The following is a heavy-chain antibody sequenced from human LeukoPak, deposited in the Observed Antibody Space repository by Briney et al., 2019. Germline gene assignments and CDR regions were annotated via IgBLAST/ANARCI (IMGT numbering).Heavy chain of an antibody. D-gene: IGHD6-13*01. CDR3: AGGAAAGFFDY. J-gene: IGHJ4*02. CDR2: ISSSSSTI. V-gene: IGHV3-48*01. CDR1: GFTLSNFW. Sequence: GRSLRLSCAASGFTLSNFWMNWVRQAPGKGLEWVSYISSSSSTIYYADSVKGRFTIPRDNAKNSLYLQMNSLRAEDTAVYYCAGGAAAGFFDYWGQGTLVTVSS.